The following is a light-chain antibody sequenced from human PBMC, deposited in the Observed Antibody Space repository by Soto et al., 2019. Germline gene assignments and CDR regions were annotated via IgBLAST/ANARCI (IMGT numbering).Light chain of an antibody. CDR1: QGIRDE. V-gene: IGKV1-6*01. CDR2: AAS. Sequence: AIQMTQSPSSLSASVGDRVTITCRASQGIRDELGWYQQKAGKAPNLLISAASRLQSGVPSRFSGRGSGTDLTLTISSLQAEDVAVYYCQQYYSRWWTFGQGTKVDIK. J-gene: IGKJ1*01. CDR3: QQYYSRWWT.